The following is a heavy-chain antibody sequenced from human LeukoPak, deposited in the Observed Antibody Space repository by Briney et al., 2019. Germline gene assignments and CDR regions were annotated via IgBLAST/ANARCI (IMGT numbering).Heavy chain of an antibody. D-gene: IGHD1-26*01. CDR3: ARPTSGSYSHYYALDV. CDR2: IRGSGDST. V-gene: IGHV3-23*01. Sequence: PGGSLRLSCAASGFTFSAFAMNWVRQAPGKGLEWVSTIRGSGDSTYYANSVKGRFTISRDNSKDTLFLQMNSLRAEDTAVYFCARPTSGSYSHYYALDVWGQGTTVTVSS. J-gene: IGHJ6*02. CDR1: GFTFSAFA.